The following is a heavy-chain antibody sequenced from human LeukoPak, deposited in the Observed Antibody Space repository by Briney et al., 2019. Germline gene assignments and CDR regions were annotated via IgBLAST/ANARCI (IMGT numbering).Heavy chain of an antibody. CDR2: INPNSGGT. Sequence: GASVKVSCKASGYTFTGYYMHWVRQAPGQGLEGMGWINPNSGGTNYAQKFQGRVTMTRDTSISTAYMELSRLRSDDTAVYYCARTGDRYYYYYYMDVWGKGTTVTVSS. J-gene: IGHJ6*03. CDR1: GYTFTGYY. CDR3: ARTGDRYYYYYYMDV. D-gene: IGHD7-27*01. V-gene: IGHV1-2*02.